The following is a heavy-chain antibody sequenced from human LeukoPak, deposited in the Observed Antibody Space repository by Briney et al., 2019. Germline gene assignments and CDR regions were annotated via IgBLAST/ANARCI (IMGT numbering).Heavy chain of an antibody. D-gene: IGHD6-19*01. J-gene: IGHJ4*02. CDR2: ISGSGGST. CDR1: GFTFSSYA. Sequence: GGSLRLSCAASGFTFSSYAMSWVRQAPGKGLEWVSAISGSGGSTYYADSVKGRFTISRDNSKNTLYLQMNSLRAKDTAVYYCAKVPAVAGRLYYFDYWGQGTLVTVSS. V-gene: IGHV3-23*01. CDR3: AKVPAVAGRLYYFDY.